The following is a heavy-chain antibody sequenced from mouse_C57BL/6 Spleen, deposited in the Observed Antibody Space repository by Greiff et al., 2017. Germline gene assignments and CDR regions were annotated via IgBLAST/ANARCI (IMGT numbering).Heavy chain of an antibody. V-gene: IGHV1-52*01. CDR2: IDPSDSAT. CDR3: ARSFITTEAWFAY. J-gene: IGHJ3*01. Sequence: VQLQQPGAELVRPGSSVKLSCKASGYTFTSYWMHWVKQRPIQGLEWIGNIDPSDSATHYNQKFKDKATLTVDKSSSTAYMQLSSRTSEDSAVYYCARSFITTEAWFAYWGQGTLVTVSA. D-gene: IGHD1-1*01. CDR1: GYTFTSYW.